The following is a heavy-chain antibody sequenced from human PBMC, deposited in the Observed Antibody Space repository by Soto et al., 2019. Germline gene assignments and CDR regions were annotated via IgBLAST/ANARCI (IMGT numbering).Heavy chain of an antibody. CDR1: GGSIIDYY. J-gene: IGHJ6*02. Sequence: QVQLQESGPGLVKPSETLSLTCTVSGGSIIDYYWSWIRQPPGKGLEWIGYIYYSGITDYSPSLKSRVTISVDTSKNQFSLKLSSVTAADSAIYYCARQSGGYYYYGMDVWGQGTTVTVSS. CDR2: IYYSGIT. D-gene: IGHD1-26*01. CDR3: ARQSGGYYYYGMDV. V-gene: IGHV4-59*08.